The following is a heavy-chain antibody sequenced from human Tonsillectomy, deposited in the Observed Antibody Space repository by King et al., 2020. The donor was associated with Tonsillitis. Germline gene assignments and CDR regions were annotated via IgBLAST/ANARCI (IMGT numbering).Heavy chain of an antibody. CDR3: AKDTLMALWFGELSNNWFDP. D-gene: IGHD3-10*01. CDR2: ISGSGGST. CDR1: GFTFSSYA. J-gene: IGHJ5*02. V-gene: IGHV3-23*04. Sequence: VQLVESGGGLVQPGGSLRLSCAASGFTFSSYAMSWVRQAPGKGLEWVSAISGSGGSTYYADSVKGRFTISRDNSKNTLCLQMNSLRAEDTAVYYCAKDTLMALWFGELSNNWFDPWGQGTLVTVSS.